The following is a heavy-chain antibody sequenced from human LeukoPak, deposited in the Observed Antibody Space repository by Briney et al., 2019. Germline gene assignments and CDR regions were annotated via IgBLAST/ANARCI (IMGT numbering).Heavy chain of an antibody. D-gene: IGHD4-11*01. V-gene: IGHV1-69*05. CDR2: INPIYATI. CDR1: GGAFSSYA. Sequence: ASVKVSCKASGGAFSSYAISWVRQAPGQGLEWMGGINPIYATIKYAQKFQGRVTITTDESTSTAYMELSNLRSEDTAVYYCAGPAPTPLLVWGEGTTVTVSP. J-gene: IGHJ6*04. CDR3: AGPAPTPLLV.